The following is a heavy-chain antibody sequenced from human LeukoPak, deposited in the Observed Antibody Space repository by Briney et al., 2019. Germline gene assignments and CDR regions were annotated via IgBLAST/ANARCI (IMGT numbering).Heavy chain of an antibody. Sequence: ASVKVSCKASGGTFSSYAISWVRQAPGQGLEWMGRIIPIFGTANYAQKFQGRVTITTDESTSTAYMELSSLRSEDTAVYNCARDRAYSGSYPFDYWGQGTLVTVSS. CDR1: GGTFSSYA. V-gene: IGHV1-69*05. CDR2: IIPIFGTA. CDR3: ARDRAYSGSYPFDY. J-gene: IGHJ4*02. D-gene: IGHD1-26*01.